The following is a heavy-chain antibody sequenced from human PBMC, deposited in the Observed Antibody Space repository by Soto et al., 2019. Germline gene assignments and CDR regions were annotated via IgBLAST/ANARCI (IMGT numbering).Heavy chain of an antibody. J-gene: IGHJ4*02. V-gene: IGHV3-30*04. CDR1: GFTFSTYA. D-gene: IGHD3-22*01. Sequence: RLSCAASGFTFSTYAVHWVRQAPGKGLEWVALISYDGNDKYYTDSVKGRFTISRDNSKNTLSLQMNSLRAEDTALYYCARGPNYYDDSGYFGYWGQGTLVTVSS. CDR2: ISYDGNDK. CDR3: ARGPNYYDDSGYFGY.